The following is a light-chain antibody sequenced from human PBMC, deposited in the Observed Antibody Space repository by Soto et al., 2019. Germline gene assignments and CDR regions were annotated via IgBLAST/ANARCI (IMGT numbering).Light chain of an antibody. Sequence: DIQMTQSPSSVSASVGDRITITCRASQDIGGRLAWFQQKPGKAPQYLIQAASILQSGDPSRFSGSGAGTELSRTNNNRQPQDFASYVCLKGYTSPRTFGLGTQGES. J-gene: IGKJ1*01. V-gene: IGKV1-12*01. CDR3: LKGYTSPRT. CDR1: QDIGGR. CDR2: AAS.